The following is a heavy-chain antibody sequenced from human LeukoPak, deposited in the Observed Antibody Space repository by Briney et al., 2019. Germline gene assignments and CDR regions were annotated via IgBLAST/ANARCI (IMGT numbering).Heavy chain of an antibody. D-gene: IGHD3-10*01. Sequence: GGSLRLSCAASGFSFSTYGMNWVRQAPGKGLEWVAFIRFDGSDKYYADSVKGRFTISRDNTHNTLYLQMNSLRAEDTAVYYCAKDGGLLWFGELPRTFYYMDVWGKGTTVTVSS. CDR3: AKDGGLLWFGELPRTFYYMDV. CDR1: GFSFSTYG. V-gene: IGHV3-30*02. J-gene: IGHJ6*03. CDR2: IRFDGSDK.